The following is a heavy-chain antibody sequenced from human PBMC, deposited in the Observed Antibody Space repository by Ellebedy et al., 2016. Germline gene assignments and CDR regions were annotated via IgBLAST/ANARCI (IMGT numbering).Heavy chain of an antibody. CDR1: GYTFSNSG. CDR3: AKVAYDFWSGYSPYHYSYYALDV. CDR2: ISVYNGNI. J-gene: IGHJ6*02. D-gene: IGHD3-3*01. Sequence: ASVKVSCKASGYTFSNSGITWVRQAPGQGLEWMGWISVYNGNINYAQKFQGRVTMTTNTSTTTAYMELRRLRSDDTAVYYCAKVAYDFWSGYSPYHYSYYALDVWGQGTTVTVSS. V-gene: IGHV1-18*01.